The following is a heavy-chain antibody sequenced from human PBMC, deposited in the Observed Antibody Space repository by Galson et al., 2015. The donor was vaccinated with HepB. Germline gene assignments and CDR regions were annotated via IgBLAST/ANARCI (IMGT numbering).Heavy chain of an antibody. V-gene: IGHV3-66*01. CDR2: IYSGGST. J-gene: IGHJ4*02. D-gene: IGHD3-10*01. CDR1: GFTVSSNY. Sequence: SLRLSCAASGFTVSSNYMSWVRQAPGKGLEWVSVIYSGGSTYYADSVKGRFTISRDNSKNTLYLQMNSLRAEDTAVYYCARDPPLRYYGSPSEGYWGQGTLVTVSS. CDR3: ARDPPLRYYGSPSEGY.